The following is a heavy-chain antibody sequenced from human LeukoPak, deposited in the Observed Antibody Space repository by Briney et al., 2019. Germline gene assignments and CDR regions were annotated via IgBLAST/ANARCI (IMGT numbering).Heavy chain of an antibody. D-gene: IGHD5-18*01. CDR3: AKGNANIQLWSGPSDY. V-gene: IGHV1-46*01. J-gene: IGHJ4*02. CDR2: INPSGGST. CDR1: GYTFTSYY. Sequence: ASVKVSCKASGYTFTSYYMHWVRQAPGQGLEWMGIINPSGGSTSYAQKFQGRVTMTRDMSTSTVYMELSSLRSEDTAVYYCAKGNANIQLWSGPSDYWGREPWSPSPQ.